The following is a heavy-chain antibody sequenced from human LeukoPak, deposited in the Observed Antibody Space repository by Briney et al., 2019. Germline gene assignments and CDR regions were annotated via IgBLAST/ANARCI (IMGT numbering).Heavy chain of an antibody. CDR3: ARDRPYYYDSSGYD. Sequence: GGSLRLSCAASGFTFSSYSMNWARQAPGKGLEWVSSISSSSSYIYYADSVKGRFTISRDNAKNSLYLQMNSLRAEDTAVYYCARDRPYYYDSSGYDWGQGTLVTVSS. CDR1: GFTFSSYS. CDR2: ISSSSSYI. J-gene: IGHJ4*02. V-gene: IGHV3-21*01. D-gene: IGHD3-22*01.